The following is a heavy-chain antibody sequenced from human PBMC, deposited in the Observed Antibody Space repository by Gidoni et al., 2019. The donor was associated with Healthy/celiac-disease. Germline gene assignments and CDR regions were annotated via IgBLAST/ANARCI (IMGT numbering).Heavy chain of an antibody. CDR1: GFTVSSYA. CDR2: ISSSCCTF. J-gene: IGHJ3*02. D-gene: IGHD5-12*01. Sequence: EVQLVESGGGLVQPGGSLRLSCAASGFTVSSYAMNWVRQAPGTGLGWVSYISSSCCTFYYADSVKGRFTISRDNANISLYLQMNSLSAEDTAVYSCARESGPRALNAFDIWGQGTMVTVSS. V-gene: IGHV3-48*03. CDR3: ARESGPRALNAFDI.